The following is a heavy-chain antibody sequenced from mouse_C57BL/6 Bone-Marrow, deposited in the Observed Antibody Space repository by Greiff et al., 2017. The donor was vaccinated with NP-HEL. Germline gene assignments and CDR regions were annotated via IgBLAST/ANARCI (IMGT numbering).Heavy chain of an antibody. J-gene: IGHJ3*01. CDR3: ARRDGYYRYFAY. D-gene: IGHD2-3*01. V-gene: IGHV5-12*01. CDR2: ISNGGGST. Sequence: EVKLMESGGGLVQPGGSLKLSCAASGFTFSDYYMYWVRQTPEKRLAWVAYISNGGGSTYYPDTVKGRFTISRDNAKNTLYLQMSRLKSEDTAMYYCARRDGYYRYFAYWGQGTLVTVSA. CDR1: GFTFSDYY.